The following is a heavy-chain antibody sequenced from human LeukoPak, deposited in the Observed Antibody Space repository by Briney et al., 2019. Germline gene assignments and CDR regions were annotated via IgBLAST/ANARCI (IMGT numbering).Heavy chain of an antibody. CDR3: ARDPAGNRGNFDY. V-gene: IGHV3-74*01. Sequence: GGSLRLSCAASGFTFSSFWMHWVRQAPGKGLVWVSRINSVGSSTSYADSVKGRFTISRDNAKNTLYLQMNSLRVEDTAMYSCARDPAGNRGNFDYWGQGTLVTVSS. D-gene: IGHD6-13*01. CDR2: INSVGSST. CDR1: GFTFSSFW. J-gene: IGHJ4*02.